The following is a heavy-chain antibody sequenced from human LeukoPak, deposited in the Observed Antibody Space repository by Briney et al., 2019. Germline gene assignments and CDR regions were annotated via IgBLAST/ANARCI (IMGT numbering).Heavy chain of an antibody. CDR3: ARNQQLGGHSYYYYGMDV. J-gene: IGHJ6*02. V-gene: IGHV3-23*01. CDR1: GFTSIAYA. CDR2: ISGGGVTT. D-gene: IGHD3-16*01. Sequence: GGSLRRSCVGSGFTSIAYALTWARQAPGKGLEWVLGISGGGVTTYYADSVKGRFTISRDNSKNTLYLQMNSLRADDTAIYYCARNQQLGGHSYYYYGMDVWGQGTTVTVSS.